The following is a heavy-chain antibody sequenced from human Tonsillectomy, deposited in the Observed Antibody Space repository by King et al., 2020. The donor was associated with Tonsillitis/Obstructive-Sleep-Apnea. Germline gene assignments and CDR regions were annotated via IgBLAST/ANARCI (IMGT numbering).Heavy chain of an antibody. J-gene: IGHJ4*02. CDR2: ISSSSSYI. D-gene: IGHD1-26*01. CDR1: GFTFRSYS. Sequence: DVQLVESGGGLVKPGGSPRLSCAASGFTFRSYSMNWVRHAPGRGLEWVSSISSSSSYIYYADSVKGRFTISRDNAKNSLYLQMDSLRAEDTAVYYCARRGAAVGSGVDYWGQGALVTVSS. V-gene: IGHV3-21*01. CDR3: ARRGAAVGSGVDY.